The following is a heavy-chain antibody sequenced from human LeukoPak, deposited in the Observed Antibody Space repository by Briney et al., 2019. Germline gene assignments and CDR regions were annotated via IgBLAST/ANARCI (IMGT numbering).Heavy chain of an antibody. Sequence: PGGSLRLSCAASGFTFSSSAMNWVRQAPGKGLEWVSAISGSGGSTYYADSVKGRFTISRDNSKNTLYLQMNSLRAEDTAVYYCAKEEAGYFDWLLYPFDYWGQGTLVTVSS. V-gene: IGHV3-23*01. CDR2: ISGSGGST. CDR3: AKEEAGYFDWLLYPFDY. D-gene: IGHD3-9*01. CDR1: GFTFSSSA. J-gene: IGHJ4*02.